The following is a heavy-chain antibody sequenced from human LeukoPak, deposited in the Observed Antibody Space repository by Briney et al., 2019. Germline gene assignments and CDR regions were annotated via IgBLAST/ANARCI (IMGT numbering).Heavy chain of an antibody. CDR3: ARALERYYYDSSGYYAHFDY. J-gene: IGHJ4*02. V-gene: IGHV4-39*01. CDR2: IYYSGTT. Sequence: SETLSLTCIVSGGSLNSPNYYWGWIRQPPGKGLEWIGTIYYSGTTYYNPSLKSRLTISVDTSKNQFSLRLRSVTAADTAVYYCARALERYYYDSSGYYAHFDYWGQGTLVTVSS. D-gene: IGHD3-22*01. CDR1: GGSLNSPNYY.